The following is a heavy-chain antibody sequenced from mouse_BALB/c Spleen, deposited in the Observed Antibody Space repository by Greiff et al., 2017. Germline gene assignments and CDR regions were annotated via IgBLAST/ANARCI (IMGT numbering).Heavy chain of an antibody. V-gene: IGHV5-17*02. Sequence: EVQRVESGGGLVQPGGSRKLSCAASGFTFSSFGMHWVRQAPEKGLEWVAYISSGSSTIYYADTVKGRFTISRDNPKNTLFLQMTSLRSEDTAMYYCARRYYGSSYRYAMDYWGQGTSVTVSS. CDR1: GFTFSSFG. CDR2: ISSGSSTI. CDR3: ARRYYGSSYRYAMDY. D-gene: IGHD1-1*01. J-gene: IGHJ4*01.